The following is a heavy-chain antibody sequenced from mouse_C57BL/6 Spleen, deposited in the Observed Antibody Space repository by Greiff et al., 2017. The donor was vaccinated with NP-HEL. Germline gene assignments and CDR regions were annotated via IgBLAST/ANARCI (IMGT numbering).Heavy chain of an antibody. CDR1: GFTFSSYA. CDR2: ISDGGSYT. D-gene: IGHD2-1*01. Sequence: EVQVVESGGGLVKPGGSLKLSCAASGFTFSSYAMSWVRQTPEKRLEWVATISDGGSYTYYPDNVKGRFTISRDNAKNNLYLQMSHLKSEDTAMYYCASYGNSPYWYFDVWGTGTTVTVSS. V-gene: IGHV5-4*01. CDR3: ASYGNSPYWYFDV. J-gene: IGHJ1*03.